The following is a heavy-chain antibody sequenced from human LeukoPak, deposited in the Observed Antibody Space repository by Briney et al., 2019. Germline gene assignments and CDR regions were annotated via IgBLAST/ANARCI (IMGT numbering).Heavy chain of an antibody. D-gene: IGHD3-3*01. V-gene: IGHV4-39*01. CDR2: IYYSGST. Sequence: SETLSLTCTVSGGSISSSSYYWGWIRQPPGKGLEWIGSIYYSGSTYYNPSLKSRVTISVDTSKNQFSLKLSSVTAADTAVYYCARNVEWPRYYFDYWGQGTLVTVSS. CDR1: GGSISSSSYY. J-gene: IGHJ4*02. CDR3: ARNVEWPRYYFDY.